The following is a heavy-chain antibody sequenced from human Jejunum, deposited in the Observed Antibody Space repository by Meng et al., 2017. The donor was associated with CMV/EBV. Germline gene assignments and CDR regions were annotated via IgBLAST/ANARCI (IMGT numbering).Heavy chain of an antibody. CDR3: ARGFGTEFYSPPYY. D-gene: IGHD4-11*01. CDR2: INSDGIAT. CDR1: GFPFRDYW. Sequence: GFPFRDYWMHWVRQAPGKGLVWVSRINSDGIATNYADSVKGRFTISRDNAKNTLFLQMDGLRAEDTALYYCARGFGTEFYSPPYYWSQGTLVTVSS. J-gene: IGHJ4*02. V-gene: IGHV3-74*01.